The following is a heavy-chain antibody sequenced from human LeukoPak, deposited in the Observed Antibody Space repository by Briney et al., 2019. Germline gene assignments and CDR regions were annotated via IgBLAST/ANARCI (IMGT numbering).Heavy chain of an antibody. CDR3: AKDRSDNNTWYAGSH. V-gene: IGHV3-23*01. J-gene: IGHJ4*02. CDR1: GFTFSTYA. CDR2: ISGSGDST. D-gene: IGHD2-8*01. Sequence: GGSLRLSCAASGFTFSTYAMSWVRQASGEGLGWVSGISGSGDSTYYADSVKGRFTISRDNSKSTLYLQMNSLRAEDTAVYYCAKDRSDNNTWYAGSHWGQGTLVTVSS.